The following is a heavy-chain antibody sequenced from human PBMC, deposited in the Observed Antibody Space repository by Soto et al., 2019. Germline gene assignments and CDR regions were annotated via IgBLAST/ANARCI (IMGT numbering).Heavy chain of an antibody. D-gene: IGHD3-10*01. V-gene: IGHV3-9*01. CDR3: AKDRMVRGVIKVNYFDY. J-gene: IGHJ4*02. Sequence: GGSLRLSCAASGFTFDDYAMHWVRQAPGKGLEWVSGISWNSGSIGYADSVKGRFTISRDNAKNSLYLQMNSLRAEDTALYYCAKDRMVRGVIKVNYFDYWGQGTLVTVSS. CDR2: ISWNSGSI. CDR1: GFTFDDYA.